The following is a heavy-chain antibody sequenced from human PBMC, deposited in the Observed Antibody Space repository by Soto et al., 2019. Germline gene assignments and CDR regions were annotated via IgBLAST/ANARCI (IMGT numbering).Heavy chain of an antibody. CDR3: ARGPRGYVYYHGMDV. CDR2: IDTSGTT. D-gene: IGHD3-10*01. J-gene: IGHJ6*02. V-gene: IGHV4-4*07. CDR1: GCSIISYY. Sequence: SEPLSLTCTFSGCSIISYYVSWIRQSAGKGLEWIGRIDTSGTTNYNPSLKSRVTMSVDASKNHFSLNLSSVTAADTAVYYCARGPRGYVYYHGMDVWGQGTTVTVSS.